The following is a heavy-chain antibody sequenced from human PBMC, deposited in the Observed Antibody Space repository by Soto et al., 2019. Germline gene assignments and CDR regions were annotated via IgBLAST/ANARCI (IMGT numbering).Heavy chain of an antibody. J-gene: IGHJ4*02. CDR3: ARDRSEYYFDY. CDR1: GYTFTAYG. CDR2: ISAYNGNT. D-gene: IGHD3-10*01. Sequence: QVQLVQSGAEVKKPGASVKASCKVFGYTFTAYGISWVRRAPGKGLEWMGWISAYNGNTNYAQKLQGRVTMTTDTSTSTAYMELRSLRSDDTAVYYCARDRSEYYFDYWGQGTLVTVSS. V-gene: IGHV1-18*01.